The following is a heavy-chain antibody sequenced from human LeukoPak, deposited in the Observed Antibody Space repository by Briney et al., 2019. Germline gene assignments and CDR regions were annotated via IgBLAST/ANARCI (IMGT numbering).Heavy chain of an antibody. CDR3: ARDRGSGWYIDY. J-gene: IGHJ4*02. D-gene: IGHD6-19*01. CDR2: INPNSGGT. Sequence: ASVKVSCKASGYTFTGYYMHWVRQAPGQGLEWMGWINPNSGGTNYAQKFQGRVTMTRDTSISTAYMELSRLRSDDTAVYYCARDRGSGWYIDYWGQGTPVTVSS. CDR1: GYTFTGYY. V-gene: IGHV1-2*02.